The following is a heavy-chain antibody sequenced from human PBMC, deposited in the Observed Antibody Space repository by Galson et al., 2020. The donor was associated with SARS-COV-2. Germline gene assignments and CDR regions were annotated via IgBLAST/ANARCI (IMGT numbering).Heavy chain of an antibody. CDR1: GGSISSSSVY. V-gene: IGHV4-39*01. CDR2: VSYSGNT. D-gene: IGHD1-1*01. J-gene: IGHJ6*02. Sequence: SETLSLTCTVSGGSISSSSVYWGWFRQPPGRGLEWIGTVSYSGNTYYNPSIKSRVTISVDTSKNQFSLKVSFVTATDTAKYYCARWRPGGNQLVGMDVWGQGTTVTVS. CDR3: ARWRPGGNQLVGMDV.